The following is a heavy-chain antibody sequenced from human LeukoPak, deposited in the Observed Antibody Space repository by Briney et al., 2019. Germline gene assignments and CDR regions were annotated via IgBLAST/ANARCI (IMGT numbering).Heavy chain of an antibody. CDR3: AKDRGGYGTAYVWFDL. V-gene: IGHV3-23*01. D-gene: IGHD2-8*02. CDR1: GFSFSSYA. CDR2: ISGSGGTT. Sequence: GGSLRLSCAVSGFSFSSYAMSWVRQAPGKGLEWVSAISGSGGTTYYADSVKGRFTMSRDNSKNTLYLQMNSLRAEDTAVYYCAKDRGGYGTAYVWFDLWGQGTLVTVSS. J-gene: IGHJ5*02.